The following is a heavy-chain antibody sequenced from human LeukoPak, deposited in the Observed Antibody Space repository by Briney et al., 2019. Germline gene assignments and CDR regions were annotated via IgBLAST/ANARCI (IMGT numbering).Heavy chain of an antibody. V-gene: IGHV4-59*01. D-gene: IGHD3-3*01. CDR2: IYYSGST. CDR3: ARVHPADYTYWYFDL. J-gene: IGHJ2*01. Sequence: SETLSLTCTVSGGSISSYYWSWIRQPPGEGLEWIGYIYYSGSTNYNPSLKSRVTISVDTSKNQFSLKLSSVTAADTAVYYCARVHPADYTYWYFDLWGRGTLVTVSS. CDR1: GGSISSYY.